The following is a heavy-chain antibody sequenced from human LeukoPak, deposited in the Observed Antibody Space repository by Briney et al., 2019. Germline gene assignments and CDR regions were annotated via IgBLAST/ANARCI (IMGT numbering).Heavy chain of an antibody. J-gene: IGHJ4*02. V-gene: IGHV1-2*04. D-gene: IGHD2-15*01. CDR2: INPNSGGT. CDR3: ARSGGYCSGGSCYADY. CDR1: GYTFTGYY. Sequence: ASVKVSCKASGYTFTGYYMHWVRQAPGQGLEWMGWINPNSGGTNYAQKFQGWVTMTRDTSISTAYMELSRLRSDDTAVYYCARSGGYCSGGSCYADYWGQGTLVTVSP.